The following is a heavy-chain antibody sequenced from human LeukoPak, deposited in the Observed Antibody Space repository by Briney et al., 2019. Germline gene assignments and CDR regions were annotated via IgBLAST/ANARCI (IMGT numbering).Heavy chain of an antibody. V-gene: IGHV4-4*07. CDR1: GGSISIYY. D-gene: IGHD2-15*01. J-gene: IGHJ4*02. CDR3: ARDYCSGGSCSSDY. Sequence: SETLSLTCTVSGGSISIYYWSWIRQPAGKGLEWIGRIYTSGSTNYNPSLKSRVTMSVDTSKNQFSLKLSSVTAADTAVYYCARDYCSGGSCSSDYWGQGTLVTVSS. CDR2: IYTSGST.